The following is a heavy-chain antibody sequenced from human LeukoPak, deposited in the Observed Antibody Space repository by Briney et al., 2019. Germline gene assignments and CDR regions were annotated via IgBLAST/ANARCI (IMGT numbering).Heavy chain of an antibody. Sequence: GGSLRLSCAASGFTFSSHAMSWVRQAPGKGLEWVSGISGSGDNTYYADSVKGRFTISRDNSKNTLYVQVNSLGTEDTAAYYCAKGSYYDSSGSFYFDYWGQGTLVTVSS. D-gene: IGHD3-22*01. CDR1: GFTFSSHA. J-gene: IGHJ4*02. V-gene: IGHV3-23*01. CDR3: AKGSYYDSSGSFYFDY. CDR2: ISGSGDNT.